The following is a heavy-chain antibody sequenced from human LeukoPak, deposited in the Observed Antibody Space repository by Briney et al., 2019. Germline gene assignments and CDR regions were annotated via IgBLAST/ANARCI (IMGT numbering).Heavy chain of an antibody. Sequence: SETLSLTCAVYGGSFSGYYWSWLGQPPGKGMEWIGEINHSGSNNYNPSLTSRDTISVDTSKNQFSLKLSSVTAADTAVYYCARVYSSCYYLDYWGQGTLVTVSS. D-gene: IGHD3-22*01. CDR1: GGSFSGYY. CDR2: INHSGSN. J-gene: IGHJ4*02. CDR3: ARVYSSCYYLDY. V-gene: IGHV4-34*01.